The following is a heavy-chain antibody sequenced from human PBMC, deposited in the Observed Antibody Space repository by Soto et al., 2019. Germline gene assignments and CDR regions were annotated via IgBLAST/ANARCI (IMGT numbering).Heavy chain of an antibody. Sequence: ASETLSLTCAVYGGSFSGYYWSWIRQPPGKGLEWIGEINHSGSTNYNPSLKSRVTISVDTSKNQFSLKLSSVTAADTAVYYCARGFGSSGYIGYWGQGTLVTVSS. D-gene: IGHD3-22*01. J-gene: IGHJ4*02. CDR3: ARGFGSSGYIGY. CDR2: INHSGST. V-gene: IGHV4-34*01. CDR1: GGSFSGYY.